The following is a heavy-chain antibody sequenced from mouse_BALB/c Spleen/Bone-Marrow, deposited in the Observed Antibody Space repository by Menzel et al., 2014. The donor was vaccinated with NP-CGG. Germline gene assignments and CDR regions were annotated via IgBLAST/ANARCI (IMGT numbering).Heavy chain of an antibody. D-gene: IGHD2-14*01. CDR2: ISPGSDST. Sequence: QLKESGAELMKPGASVKISCKATGYTFSSFWIERVKQRPGHGLEWIGEISPGSDSTNYNEKFKGKATFTADTSSNTAYMQLSSLTSEGSAVYYCARGDRYDVRFDYRGQGTTLTVSS. J-gene: IGHJ2*01. V-gene: IGHV1-9*01. CDR1: GYTFSSFW. CDR3: ARGDRYDVRFDY.